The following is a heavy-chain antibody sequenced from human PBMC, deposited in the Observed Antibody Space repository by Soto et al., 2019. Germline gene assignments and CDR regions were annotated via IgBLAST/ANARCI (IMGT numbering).Heavy chain of an antibody. Sequence: EVQLVESGGGLVQPGGSLRLSCAASGFTFSSYWMHWVRQAPGKGLVWVSRINSDGSSTSYADSVKGRFTISRDNAKNTLYLQMNSLRAEDTAVYYCARPLGAYYDYIWGSYPPIDAFDIWGQGTMVTVSS. CDR2: INSDGSST. J-gene: IGHJ3*02. CDR1: GFTFSSYW. D-gene: IGHD3-16*02. CDR3: ARPLGAYYDYIWGSYPPIDAFDI. V-gene: IGHV3-74*01.